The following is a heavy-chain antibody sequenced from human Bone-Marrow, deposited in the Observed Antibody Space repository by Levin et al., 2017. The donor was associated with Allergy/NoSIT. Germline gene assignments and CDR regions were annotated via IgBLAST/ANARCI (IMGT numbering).Heavy chain of an antibody. D-gene: IGHD6-6*01. J-gene: IGHJ5*02. Sequence: RASETLSLTCAVSGGSISSGGYSWSWIRQPPGKGLEWIGYIYHSGSTYYNPSLKSRVTISVDRSKNQFSLKLSSVTAADTAVYYCARVDKQLLCFDPWGQGTLVTVSS. CDR3: ARVDKQLLCFDP. CDR1: GGSISSGGYS. CDR2: IYHSGST. V-gene: IGHV4-30-2*01.